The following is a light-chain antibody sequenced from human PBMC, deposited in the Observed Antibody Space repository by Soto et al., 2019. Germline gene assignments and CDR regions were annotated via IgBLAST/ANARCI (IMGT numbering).Light chain of an antibody. V-gene: IGKV3-11*01. J-gene: IGKJ4*01. CDR1: QSPSGY. CDR2: DAS. CDR3: QQYFSSPLT. Sequence: EIVLTQSPATLSLSPGERATLSCRASQSPSGYLAWYQQRPGQAPRLLIYDASSRANGIPARFTGSGSGTDFSLTISSLQPEDVAVYYCQQYFSSPLTFGGGTKVDNK.